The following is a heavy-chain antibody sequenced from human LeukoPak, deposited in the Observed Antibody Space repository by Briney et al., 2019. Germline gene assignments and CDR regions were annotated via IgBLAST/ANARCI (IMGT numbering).Heavy chain of an antibody. V-gene: IGHV1-18*01. J-gene: IGHJ4*02. Sequence: GASVKVSCKASAYNFISYGISWVRLVPGQGLEWMGWISAYNGDTNYAQSFQGRVTMTTDTSTSTAYMELRSLKSDDTAVYYCARNAFNTSSKNYFYFWGRGTLVTVSS. CDR2: ISAYNGDT. CDR3: ARNAFNTSSKNYFYF. CDR1: AYNFISYG. D-gene: IGHD6-6*01.